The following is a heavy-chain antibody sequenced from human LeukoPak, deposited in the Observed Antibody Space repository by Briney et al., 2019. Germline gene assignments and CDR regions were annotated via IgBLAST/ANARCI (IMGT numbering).Heavy chain of an antibody. J-gene: IGHJ4*02. Sequence: GGSLRLSCAASGFTFSSYAMSWVRQAPGKGLEWVSVIYSGGSTYYADSVKGRFTISRDNSKNTLYLQMNSLRAEDTAVYYCARDVRVPVLGDYGDYLLLDYWGQGTLVTVSS. V-gene: IGHV3-53*01. CDR1: GFTFSSYA. D-gene: IGHD4-17*01. CDR2: IYSGGST. CDR3: ARDVRVPVLGDYGDYLLLDY.